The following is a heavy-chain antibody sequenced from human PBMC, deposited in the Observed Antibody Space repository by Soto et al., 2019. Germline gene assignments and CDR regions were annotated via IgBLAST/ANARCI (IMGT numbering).Heavy chain of an antibody. CDR3: AKGPRYYGGSFDY. V-gene: IGHV3-23*01. D-gene: IGHD3-10*01. CDR2: ISGSGGST. J-gene: IGHJ4*02. CDR1: GFTFSSYA. Sequence: GGSLSLSCAASGFTFSSYAMSWVRQAPGKGLEWVSAISGSGGSTYYADSVKGRFTISRDNSKNTLYLQMNSLRAEDTAVYYCAKGPRYYGGSFDYWGQGTLVTVSS.